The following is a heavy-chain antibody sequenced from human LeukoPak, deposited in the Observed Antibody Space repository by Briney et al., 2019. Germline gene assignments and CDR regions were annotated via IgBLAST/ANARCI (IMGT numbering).Heavy chain of an antibody. V-gene: IGHV3-11*04. J-gene: IGHJ4*02. CDR3: ARDSRMVRGVSFDY. Sequence: GGSLRLSCAASGFTFSDYYMSWIRQAPGKGLEWVSYISSSGSTIYYADSVKGRFTISRDNAKNSLYLQMNSLRVEDTAVYYCARDSRMVRGVSFDYWGQGTLVTVSS. CDR1: GFTFSDYY. D-gene: IGHD3-10*01. CDR2: ISSSGSTI.